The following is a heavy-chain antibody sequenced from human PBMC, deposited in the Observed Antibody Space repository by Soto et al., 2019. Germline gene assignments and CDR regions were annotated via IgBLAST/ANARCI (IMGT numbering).Heavy chain of an antibody. CDR3: ARDRLLATAGTARHYFGLDV. CDR2: IYYSGNT. D-gene: IGHD5-18*01. Sequence: SETLSLTCTVSGGSIRSGGYYWSWVRQNPRRGLEWIGNIYYSGNTYYNPSLKSRLTISVDTSKNHFSLNLSSVTAADTAVYYWARDRLLATAGTARHYFGLDVWGQGTTVTVSS. CDR1: GGSIRSGGYY. V-gene: IGHV4-31*03. J-gene: IGHJ6*02.